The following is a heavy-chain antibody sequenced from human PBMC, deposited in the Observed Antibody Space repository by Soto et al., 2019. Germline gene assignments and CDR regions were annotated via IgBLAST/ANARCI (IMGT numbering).Heavy chain of an antibody. CDR3: ARERSGDFDY. CDR2: MNPNSGNT. CDR1: GYTLTSYD. Sequence: QVQLVQSGAEAKKPGASVKDSCKACGYTLTSYDINWVRQATGQGLEWMGWMNPNSGNTVYAQKFQGRVTMTRNTSIGTGYMELSSLRSEETAVYYCARERSGDFDYWGQGILVSVSS. J-gene: IGHJ4*02. D-gene: IGHD2-15*01. V-gene: IGHV1-8*02.